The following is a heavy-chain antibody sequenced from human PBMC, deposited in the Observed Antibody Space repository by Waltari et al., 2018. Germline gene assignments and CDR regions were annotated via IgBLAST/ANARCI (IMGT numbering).Heavy chain of an antibody. CDR3: ATDRRDGYNVQYSYGLDV. V-gene: IGHV1-24*01. CDR2: FDPENGEA. Sequence: QVQLVQSGAEVKKPGASVKVSCKLSGYTLTKLSIHWVRQAPGKGLEWMGHFDPENGEAIYAQNFQGRVIMTVDTSTDTGYMEVSSLRFDDTAVYFCATDRRDGYNVQYSYGLDVWGQGTTVTVSS. D-gene: IGHD5-12*01. J-gene: IGHJ6*02. CDR1: GYTLTKLS.